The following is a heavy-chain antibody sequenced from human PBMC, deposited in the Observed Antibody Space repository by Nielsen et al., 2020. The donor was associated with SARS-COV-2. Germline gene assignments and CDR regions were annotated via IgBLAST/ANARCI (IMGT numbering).Heavy chain of an antibody. CDR2: ISGSGGST. Sequence: GGSLRLSCAASGFTFDDYGMSWVRQAPGKGLEWVSAISGSGGSTYYADSVKGRFTISRDNSKNTLYLQMNSLIAEDTAVYYCAKGRGVITALYYWGQGTLVTVSS. J-gene: IGHJ4*02. V-gene: IGHV3-23*01. CDR3: AKGRGVITALYY. CDR1: GFTFDDYG. D-gene: IGHD3-10*01.